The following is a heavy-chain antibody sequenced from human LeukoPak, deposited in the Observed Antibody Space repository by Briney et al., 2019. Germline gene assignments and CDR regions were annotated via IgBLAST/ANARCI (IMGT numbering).Heavy chain of an antibody. Sequence: GRSLRPSCAASGFTFSSYWMHWVRQAPGEGLVWVSSINSDGSSTTYADSVKGRFTISRDNAKNTLYLQMDSLRAEDTAVYYCARALGYCNTRCSWGQGTLVTVSS. J-gene: IGHJ4*02. CDR1: GFTFSSYW. CDR3: ARALGYCNTRCS. V-gene: IGHV3-74*03. D-gene: IGHD2-15*01. CDR2: INSDGSST.